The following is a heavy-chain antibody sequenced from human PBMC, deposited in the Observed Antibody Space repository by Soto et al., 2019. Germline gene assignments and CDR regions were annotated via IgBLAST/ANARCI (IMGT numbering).Heavy chain of an antibody. J-gene: IGHJ6*02. V-gene: IGHV4-34*01. CDR3: ARGTYCGGGSCYSNPYYYYYYGMKV. Sequence: PAETLSITCAVYGGSFSGYYWSWIRQPPGKGLGLIGEINHSGNTNYNPSLKSRVTISVDTSKNKFSLKLSSVTAEVTAVYYCARGTYCGGGSCYSNPYYYYYYGMKVWRQGTTVTDSS. CDR1: GGSFSGYY. D-gene: IGHD2-15*01. CDR2: INHSGNT.